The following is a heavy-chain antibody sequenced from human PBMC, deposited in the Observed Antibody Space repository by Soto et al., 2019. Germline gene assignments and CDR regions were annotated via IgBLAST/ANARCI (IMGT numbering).Heavy chain of an antibody. CDR3: ARDQGSAFDY. Sequence: PGGSLRLSCAASGFTFSSYSMNWVRQAPGKGLEWVSSISSSSSCTYYADSVKGRFTISRDNSKNTLYLQMNSLRAEDTAVYYCARDQGSAFDYWGQGTLVTVSS. CDR1: GFTFSSYS. V-gene: IGHV3-21*04. CDR2: ISSSSSCT. D-gene: IGHD2-15*01. J-gene: IGHJ4*02.